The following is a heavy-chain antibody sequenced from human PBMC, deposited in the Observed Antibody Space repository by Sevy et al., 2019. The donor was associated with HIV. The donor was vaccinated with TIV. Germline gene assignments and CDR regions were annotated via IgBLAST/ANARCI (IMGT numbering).Heavy chain of an antibody. CDR2: VYYTGGT. Sequence: SETLSLTCTVSGGSINSDHWNWIRQPPGKGLEWIGYVYYTGGTKYNPSLKNRVTISVDRTKNQFSLKLTSVTAADTAMYYCARRNDFDIWGQGTMVTVSS. V-gene: IGHV4-59*08. CDR3: ARRNDFDI. J-gene: IGHJ3*02. CDR1: GGSINSDH.